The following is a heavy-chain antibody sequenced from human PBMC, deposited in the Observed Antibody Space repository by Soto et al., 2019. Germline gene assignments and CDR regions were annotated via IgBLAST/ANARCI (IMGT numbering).Heavy chain of an antibody. CDR1: GFTFSTYA. CDR3: VRARSTDSRPDY. Sequence: GGSLRLSCAASGFTFSTYAMHWVRQAPGKGLEWVASITSSSSYIYYEDSLKGRFTISRDNAKNSLFLQLDSLRAEDTAVYFCVRARSTDSRPDYWGQGTLVTVSS. D-gene: IGHD3-22*01. CDR2: ITSSSSYI. J-gene: IGHJ4*02. V-gene: IGHV3-21*01.